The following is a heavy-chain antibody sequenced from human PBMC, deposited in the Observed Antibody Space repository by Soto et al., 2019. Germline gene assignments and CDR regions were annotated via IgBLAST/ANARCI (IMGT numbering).Heavy chain of an antibody. J-gene: IGHJ3*01. CDR2: IYYSGST. CDR3: VRNRGTYFHDFDL. Sequence: QVQLQESGPGLVKPSQTLSLTCTVSGDSVSSGDYYWSWNRQPPGKGLEWIGYIYYSGSTYYNPSLKSRLTISVDTSKNQFSLKLSSVTAADTAVYYCVRNRGTYFHDFDLWGQGTMVTVSS. CDR1: GDSVSSGDYY. V-gene: IGHV4-30-4*01.